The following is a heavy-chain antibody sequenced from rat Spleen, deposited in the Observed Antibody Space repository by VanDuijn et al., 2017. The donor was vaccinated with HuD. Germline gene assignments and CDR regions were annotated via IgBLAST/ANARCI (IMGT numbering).Heavy chain of an antibody. CDR1: GFTVSDCY. Sequence: EVQLVESDGGLVQPGGSLKLSCAASGFTVSDCYMAWVRQAPTKGLEWVATISYDGSSTYYRDSVKGRFTISRDNAKSTLYLQMDSLRSEDTATYYCARHRDNYGVMDAWGQGASVTVSS. CDR2: ISYDGSST. D-gene: IGHD1-5*01. J-gene: IGHJ4*01. CDR3: ARHRDNYGVMDA. V-gene: IGHV5-29*01.